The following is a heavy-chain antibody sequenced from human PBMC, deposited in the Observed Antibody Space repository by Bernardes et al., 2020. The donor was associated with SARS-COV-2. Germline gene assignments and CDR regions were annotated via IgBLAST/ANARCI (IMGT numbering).Heavy chain of an antibody. V-gene: IGHV5-10-1*01. CDR3: ARHLWGYDSSGYYFTLDY. J-gene: IGHJ4*02. D-gene: IGHD3-22*01. CDR1: GYSFTSYW. Sequence: GESLKISCEGSGYSFTSYWISWVRQMPGKGLEWMGRIDPSDSYTNYSPSFQGHVTISADKSISTAYLQWSSLKASDTAMYYCARHLWGYDSSGYYFTLDYWGQGTLVTVSS. CDR2: IDPSDSYT.